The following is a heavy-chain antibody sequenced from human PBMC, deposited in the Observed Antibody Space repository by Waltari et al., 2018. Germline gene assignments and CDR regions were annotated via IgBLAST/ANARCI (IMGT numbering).Heavy chain of an antibody. CDR3: ARDNTFYADDL. J-gene: IGHJ5*02. D-gene: IGHD3-16*01. Sequence: EVQLVESGGGLVQTGGSLRLSCDAAGFIFSSNWMLWVRQAPGKGLQWVAKIHPEGVVANYVDSVKGRFTVSRDNAKNSLYLQMTSLTTDDTAVYFCARDNTFYADDLWGQGAQVTVSS. CDR1: GFIFSSNW. CDR2: IHPEGVVA. V-gene: IGHV3-7*01.